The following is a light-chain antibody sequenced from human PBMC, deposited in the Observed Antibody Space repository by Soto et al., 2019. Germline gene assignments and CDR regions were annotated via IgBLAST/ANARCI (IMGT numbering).Light chain of an antibody. V-gene: IGLV3-21*02. Sequence: LTQPPSVSLAPGQTASITCGGNNIGGKSVHWYQQKPGQAPVLVVYEGSDRPSGIPERFSGFNSGNTATLTIARVEAGDEADYYCQVWDGGSDHYVFGTGTKVTVL. CDR1: NIGGKS. CDR3: QVWDGGSDHYV. J-gene: IGLJ1*01. CDR2: EGS.